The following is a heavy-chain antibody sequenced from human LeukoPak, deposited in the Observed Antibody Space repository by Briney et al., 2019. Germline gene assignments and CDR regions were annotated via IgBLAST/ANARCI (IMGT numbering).Heavy chain of an antibody. V-gene: IGHV4-59*01. CDR3: ARERRYFDWLPHVDY. CDR2: IYYSEST. CDR1: GGSISSYY. J-gene: IGHJ4*02. Sequence: PSETLSLTCTVSGGSISSYYWSWIRQPPGKGLEWIGYIYYSESTNYNPSLKSRVTISVDTSKNQFSLKLSSVTAADTAVYYCARERRYFDWLPHVDYWGQGTLVTVSS. D-gene: IGHD3-9*01.